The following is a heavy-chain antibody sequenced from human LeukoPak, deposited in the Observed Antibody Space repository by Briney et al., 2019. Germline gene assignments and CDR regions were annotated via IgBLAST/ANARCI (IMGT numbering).Heavy chain of an antibody. CDR2: ISGSGGST. J-gene: IGHJ4*02. D-gene: IGHD6-6*01. V-gene: IGHV3-23*01. Sequence: GGSLRLSCAASGFTFSSYGMSWVRQAPGKGLEWVSAISGSGGSTYYADSVKGRFTISRDNSKNTLYLQMNSLRAEDTAVYYCAKGGYSSSSLAFDYWGQGTLVTVSS. CDR3: AKGGYSSSSLAFDY. CDR1: GFTFSSYG.